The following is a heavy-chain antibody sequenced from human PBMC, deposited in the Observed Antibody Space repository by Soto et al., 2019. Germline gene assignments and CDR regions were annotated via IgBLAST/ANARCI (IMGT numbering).Heavy chain of an antibody. Sequence: GGSLRLSCAASGFTFSSYAMSWVRQAPGKGLEWVSAISGSGGSTYYADSVKGRFTISRDNSKNTLYLQMNSLRAEDTAVYYCAKDLIVLPAEWGYYYYGMDVWGQGTTVTVSS. D-gene: IGHD2-2*01. CDR1: GFTFSSYA. CDR2: ISGSGGST. CDR3: AKDLIVLPAEWGYYYYGMDV. V-gene: IGHV3-23*01. J-gene: IGHJ6*02.